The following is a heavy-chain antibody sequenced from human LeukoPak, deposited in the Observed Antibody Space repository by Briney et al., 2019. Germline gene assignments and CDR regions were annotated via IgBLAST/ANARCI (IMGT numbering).Heavy chain of an antibody. J-gene: IGHJ5*02. D-gene: IGHD6-19*01. CDR3: ARDPSSGWYLKGWFDP. CDR2: ISSSGGTI. Sequence: QPGGSLRLSCAASGFTFSTYEMNWVRQAPGKGLEWVSYISSSGGTIYYADSVKGRFTISRDNAKNSLYLQMNSLRAEDTAVYYCARDPSSGWYLKGWFDPWGQGTLVTVSS. V-gene: IGHV3-48*03. CDR1: GFTFSTYE.